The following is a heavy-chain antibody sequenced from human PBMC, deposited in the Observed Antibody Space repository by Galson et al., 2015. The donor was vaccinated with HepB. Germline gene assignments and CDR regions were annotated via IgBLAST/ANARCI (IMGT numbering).Heavy chain of an antibody. V-gene: IGHV3-30-3*01. D-gene: IGHD1-26*01. CDR3: GRDRSGSYAIDF. CDR2: ISNDGSTK. Sequence: SLRLSCAASGFTFSNYGMHWVRQAPGKGLEWVAEISNDGSTKYDADSVKGRFTISRDNSNNTLYLQMNSLRPVDTAIYYCGRDRSGSYAIDFWGQGTLVIVSS. CDR1: GFTFSNYG. J-gene: IGHJ4*02.